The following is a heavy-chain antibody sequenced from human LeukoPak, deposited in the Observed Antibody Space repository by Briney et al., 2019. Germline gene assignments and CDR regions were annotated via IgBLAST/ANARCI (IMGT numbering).Heavy chain of an antibody. D-gene: IGHD5-18*01. J-gene: IGHJ4*02. Sequence: SETLSLTCTVSGGSISSYYWSWIRQPAGGGLEWIGRIYTSGSTNYTPSLKSRVTMSVDTSKNQFSLKLSSVPAADTAVYYCARDAGYSYGPGDFDYWGQGTLVTVSS. CDR1: GGSISSYY. CDR3: ARDAGYSYGPGDFDY. CDR2: IYTSGST. V-gene: IGHV4-4*07.